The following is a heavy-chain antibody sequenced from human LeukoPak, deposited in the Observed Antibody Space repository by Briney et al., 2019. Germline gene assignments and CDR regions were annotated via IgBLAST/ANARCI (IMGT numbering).Heavy chain of an antibody. CDR2: IYYSGST. CDR3: ARFASSSSRWFDP. V-gene: IGHV4-39*01. J-gene: IGHJ5*02. D-gene: IGHD6-6*01. CDR1: GGSISSSSYY. Sequence: PSETLSLTCTVSGGSISSSSYYWGWIRQPPGKGLEWIGSIYYSGSTYYNPSLKSRVTISVDTSKNQFSLKLSSVTAADTAVYYCARFASSSSRWFDPWGQGTLVTVSS.